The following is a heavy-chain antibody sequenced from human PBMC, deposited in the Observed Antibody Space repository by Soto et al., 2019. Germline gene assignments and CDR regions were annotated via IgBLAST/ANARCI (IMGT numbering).Heavy chain of an antibody. Sequence: QLHLVQSGAVVKKPGASVTVSCSASGYPVTAYYMHWVRQAPGRGLEWMGGINPATGAAKYTQTSQGRVTMTRDTSTSTVFMELSGPTSEDTAVFYCARGGGVGVAGSAAFDMWGQGTVVTVSS. CDR3: ARGGGVGVAGSAAFDM. CDR2: INPATGAA. CDR1: GYPVTAYY. V-gene: IGHV1-2*02. D-gene: IGHD3-3*01. J-gene: IGHJ3*02.